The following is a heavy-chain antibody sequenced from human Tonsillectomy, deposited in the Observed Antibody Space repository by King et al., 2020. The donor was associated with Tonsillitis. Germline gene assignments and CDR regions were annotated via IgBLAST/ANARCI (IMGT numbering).Heavy chain of an antibody. D-gene: IGHD3-10*01. CDR1: GGSISSYY. V-gene: IGHV4-4*07. Sequence: VQLQESGPGLVKPSETLSLTCTVSGGSISSYYWSWIRQPAGKGLEWIGRIYTSGSTNYNPSLKSRVTMSVDASKNQFSLKLSSVTAADTAVYYCARDVFIGFGELSWFDYWGQGTLVTVSS. CDR2: IYTSGST. CDR3: ARDVFIGFGELSWFDY. J-gene: IGHJ4*02.